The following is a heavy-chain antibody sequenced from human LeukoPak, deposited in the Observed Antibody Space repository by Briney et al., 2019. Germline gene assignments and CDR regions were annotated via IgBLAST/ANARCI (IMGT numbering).Heavy chain of an antibody. Sequence: GESLKISCEGSGYSFTNYWIGGVRQMPGKGLEWMGIIYPGDSDTRYSPSFQGQVTISADKSISTAYLQWSSLKASDTAMYYCARHEGRWGWRAAAGVDYWGQGTLVTVSS. CDR2: IYPGDSDT. D-gene: IGHD6-13*01. CDR1: GYSFTNYW. V-gene: IGHV5-51*01. CDR3: ARHEGRWGWRAAAGVDY. J-gene: IGHJ4*02.